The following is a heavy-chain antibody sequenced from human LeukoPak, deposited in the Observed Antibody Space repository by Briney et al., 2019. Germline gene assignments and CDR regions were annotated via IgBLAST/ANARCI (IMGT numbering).Heavy chain of an antibody. J-gene: IGHJ4*02. CDR1: GFTFSSYG. V-gene: IGHV3-33*01. Sequence: PGGSLRLSCAASGFTFSSYGTHWVRQAPGKGLEWVAVIWYDGSNKYYADSVKGRFTISRDNSKNTLYLQMSSLRAEDTAVYYCARDVKWELLYYFDYWGQGTLVTVSS. CDR2: IWYDGSNK. D-gene: IGHD1-26*01. CDR3: ARDVKWELLYYFDY.